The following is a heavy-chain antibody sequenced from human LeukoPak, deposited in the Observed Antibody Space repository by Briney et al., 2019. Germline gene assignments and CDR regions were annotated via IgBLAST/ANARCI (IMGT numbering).Heavy chain of an antibody. CDR2: IYTSGST. Sequence: PSETLSLTCTVSGGSISSYYWSWIRQPAGKGLEWIGRIYTSGSTNYNPSLKSRVTMSVDTSKNQFSLKLSSVTAADTAVYYCARGKGELLEASLDYWGQGTLVTVSS. CDR1: GGSISSYY. CDR3: ARGKGELLEASLDY. J-gene: IGHJ4*02. V-gene: IGHV4-4*07. D-gene: IGHD1-26*01.